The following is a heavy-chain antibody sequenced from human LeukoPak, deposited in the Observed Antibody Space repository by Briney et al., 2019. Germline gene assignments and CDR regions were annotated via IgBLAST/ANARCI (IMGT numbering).Heavy chain of an antibody. V-gene: IGHV4-59*08. CDR3: ARLESITIFGVVISHWFDP. Sequence: SETLSLTCTVSGGSISSYYWSWIRQPPGKGLEWIGYIYYSGSTNYNTSLKSRVTISVDTSKNQFSLKLSSVTAADTAVYYCARLESITIFGVVISHWFDPWGQGTLVTVSS. D-gene: IGHD3-3*01. J-gene: IGHJ5*02. CDR2: IYYSGST. CDR1: GGSISSYY.